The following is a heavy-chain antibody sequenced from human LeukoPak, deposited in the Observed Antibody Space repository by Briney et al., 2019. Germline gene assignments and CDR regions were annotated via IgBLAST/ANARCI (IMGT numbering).Heavy chain of an antibody. CDR1: GFTFSNLR. Sequence: GGSLRLSCAASGFTFSNLRMSWVRQAPGRGLEWVSGIDYAGGSTNYADSVQGRFTVSRDNSKNTLYLQMNSLRAEDTAIYYCAATRVCGGVLLRPNCLYFEDWGQGTLVTVSS. CDR2: IDYAGGST. D-gene: IGHD3-10*01. J-gene: IGHJ4*02. CDR3: AATRVCGGVLLRPNCLYFED. V-gene: IGHV3-23*01.